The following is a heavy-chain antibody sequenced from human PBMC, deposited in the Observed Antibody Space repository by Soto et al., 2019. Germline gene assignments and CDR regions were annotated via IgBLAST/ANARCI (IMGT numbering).Heavy chain of an antibody. CDR2: IKHDGGEQ. J-gene: IGHJ6*03. D-gene: IGHD1-7*01. CDR3: ARAPGTSHIYYHYHYMDV. Sequence: ASGGGLVQPGGSLRLSCAASGFSFSNYWMSWVRQAPGKGLEWVANIKHDGGEQYYLDSVMGRFTVSRDNAKNSLYLLMNTLGAEDTAVYSCARAPGTSHIYYHYHYMDVWGKGTTVTVSS. CDR1: GFSFSNYW. V-gene: IGHV3-7*01.